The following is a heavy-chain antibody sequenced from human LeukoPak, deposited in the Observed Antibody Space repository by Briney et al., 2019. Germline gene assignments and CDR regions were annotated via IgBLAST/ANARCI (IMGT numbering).Heavy chain of an antibody. CDR3: AKGSLSRFFRQGNDCRFVP. CDR2: ISGSGGST. V-gene: IGHV3-23*01. CDR1: GFTFSSYA. Sequence: GGSLRLSCAASGFTFSSYAMSWVRQPPGKGLEWVSAISGSGGSTYYADSVKGRFTISRDNTKNTLYLQMNSLRAEDTAVYYCAKGSLSRFFRQGNDCRFVPWGQGALVTASS. J-gene: IGHJ5*02. D-gene: IGHD5-12*01.